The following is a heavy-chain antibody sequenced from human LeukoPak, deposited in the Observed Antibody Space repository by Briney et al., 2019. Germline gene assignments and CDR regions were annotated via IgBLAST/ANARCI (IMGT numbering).Heavy chain of an antibody. D-gene: IGHD3-22*01. V-gene: IGHV3-23*01. CDR2: ISGSGGNT. J-gene: IGHJ4*02. CDR1: GFTLRSYA. CDR3: ARDNYYYDSSGYHIPGGFDY. Sequence: GGSLRLSCAASGFTLRSYAMSWVRQAPGKGLEWVSAISGSGGNTDYADSVKGRFTISRDNSKNTLYLQMNSLRAEDTAVYYCARDNYYYDSSGYHIPGGFDYWGQGTLVTVSS.